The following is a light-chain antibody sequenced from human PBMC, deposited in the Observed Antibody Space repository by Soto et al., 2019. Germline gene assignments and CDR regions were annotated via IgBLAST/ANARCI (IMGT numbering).Light chain of an antibody. CDR1: QSVSSSY. CDR2: GAS. Sequence: EIVLTQSPGTLSLSPGERATLSCRASQSVSSSYLAWYQQKPGQAPRLLIYGASSRATGIPDRFSGRGSGTDFTLTSSRLEPEDFAVYYCQQDGSSRTFGQGTKVEIK. V-gene: IGKV3-20*01. J-gene: IGKJ1*01. CDR3: QQDGSSRT.